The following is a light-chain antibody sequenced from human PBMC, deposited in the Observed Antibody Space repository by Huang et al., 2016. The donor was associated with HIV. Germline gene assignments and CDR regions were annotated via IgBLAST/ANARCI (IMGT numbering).Light chain of an antibody. CDR3: QQYYGTPT. J-gene: IGKJ1*01. Sequence: TWGASQGISNSLAWYQQKPGKAPNLLLHDTSRLQSGVPSRFSGSGSGTDYTLTINSLQPEDFATYYCQQYYGTPTFGRGTKVEIK. CDR1: QGISNS. V-gene: IGKV1-NL1*01. CDR2: DTS.